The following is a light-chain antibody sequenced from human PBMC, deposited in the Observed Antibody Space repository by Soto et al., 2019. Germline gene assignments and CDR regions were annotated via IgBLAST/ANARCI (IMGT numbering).Light chain of an antibody. CDR3: GTWDTSLSAVV. V-gene: IGLV1-51*01. J-gene: IGLJ2*01. CDR1: ISNIGNNY. Sequence: QSVLTQPPSVSAAPGQTVTLSCSGSISNIGNNYVSWCQQFPGTAPKLLMYDNYKRPSGIPDRFSGSKSGTSATLGITGLQTGDEADYYCGTWDTSLSAVVFGGGTKLTVL. CDR2: DNY.